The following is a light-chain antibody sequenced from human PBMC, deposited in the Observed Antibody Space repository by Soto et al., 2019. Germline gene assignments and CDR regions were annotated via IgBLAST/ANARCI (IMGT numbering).Light chain of an antibody. CDR2: CIS. V-gene: IGKV3-15*01. CDR3: QQYTSWPIT. Sequence: ELVLTQSPVTLSVSPGERVTLSCRASQRVGSNYLAWYQQKPGQTPRLLIYCISARATGIPDRFSGSGSGTEFTLTISSLQSEDFAVYYCQQYTSWPITFGQGTRMEIK. CDR1: QRVGSN. J-gene: IGKJ5*01.